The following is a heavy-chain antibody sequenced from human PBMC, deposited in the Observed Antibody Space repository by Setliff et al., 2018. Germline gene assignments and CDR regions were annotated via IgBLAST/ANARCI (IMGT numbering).Heavy chain of an antibody. CDR2: IYYSGST. CDR1: GGSISSHY. D-gene: IGHD5-12*01. J-gene: IGHJ4*02. V-gene: IGHV4-59*11. CDR3: ARGGTFRYFDF. Sequence: KASETLSLTCTVSGGSISSHYWSWIRQPPGKGLEWIGYIYYSGSTNYNPSLKSRVTISVDTSKNQFSLKLSSVTAADTAVYYCARGGTFRYFDFWGQGAPVTVSS.